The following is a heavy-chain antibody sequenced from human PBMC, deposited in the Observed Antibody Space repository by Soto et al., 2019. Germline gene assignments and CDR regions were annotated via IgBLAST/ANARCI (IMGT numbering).Heavy chain of an antibody. Sequence: PSETLSLTCTVSGGSISSGGYYWSWIRQHPGKGLEWIGYIYYSGSTYYNPSLKSRVTISVDTSKNQFSLKLSSVTAADTAVYYCARVFLGDPSYFDYWGQGTLVTVSS. CDR2: IYYSGST. CDR1: GGSISSGGYY. CDR3: ARVFLGDPSYFDY. J-gene: IGHJ4*02. V-gene: IGHV4-31*03. D-gene: IGHD2-21*01.